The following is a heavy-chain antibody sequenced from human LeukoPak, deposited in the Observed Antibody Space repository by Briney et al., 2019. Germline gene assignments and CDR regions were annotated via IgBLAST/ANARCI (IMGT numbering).Heavy chain of an antibody. V-gene: IGHV3-23*01. Sequence: HPGASLRLSCAASGFTFSSYAMSWVRQAPGKGLEWVSAISGSGGSTYYADSVKGRFTISRNNSKNTLYLQMNSLRAEDTAVYYCAKDVGATRFDYWGQGTLVTVSS. J-gene: IGHJ4*02. CDR2: ISGSGGST. CDR1: GFTFSSYA. D-gene: IGHD1-26*01. CDR3: AKDVGATRFDY.